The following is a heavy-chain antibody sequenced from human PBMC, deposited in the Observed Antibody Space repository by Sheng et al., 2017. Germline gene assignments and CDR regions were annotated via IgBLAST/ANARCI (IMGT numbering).Heavy chain of an antibody. J-gene: IGHJ4*02. Sequence: QVQLQQWGAGLLKPSETLSLTCAVYGGSLSGFYWSWIRQPPGKGLEWIGEINHSGSTNYNPSLRSRVTILIDTSKNQFSLKLSSVTAADTAVYYCARVSDNYYYDSSGYYPDYWGQGTLVTVSS. CDR2: INHSGST. D-gene: IGHD3-22*01. CDR1: GGSLSGFY. V-gene: IGHV4-34*01. CDR3: ARVSDNYYYDSSGYYPDY.